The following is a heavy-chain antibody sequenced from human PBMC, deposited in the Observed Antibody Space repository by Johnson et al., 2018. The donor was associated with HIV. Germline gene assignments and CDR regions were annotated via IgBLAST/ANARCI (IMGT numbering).Heavy chain of an antibody. J-gene: IGHJ3*02. Sequence: QVQLVESGGGVVQPGRSLRLSCTASGFTFSSYGIHWVRQAPGKGLEWVALIWYDGSNKYYADSVKGRFAISRDNSKNTLYLQMNSLRAEDTAVYYCARVARHDGWWFDAFDIWGQGTMVTVSS. CDR2: IWYDGSNK. D-gene: IGHD2-15*01. V-gene: IGHV3-33*01. CDR3: ARVARHDGWWFDAFDI. CDR1: GFTFSSYG.